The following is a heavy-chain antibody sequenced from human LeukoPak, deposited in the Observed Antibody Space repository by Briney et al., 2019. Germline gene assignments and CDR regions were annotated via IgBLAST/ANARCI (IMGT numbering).Heavy chain of an antibody. Sequence: SETLSLTCTVSGGSISSGSHYWSWIRQPAGKGLEWIGRIYTSGSTNYNPSLKSRVTKSVDTSKNQFSLKLSSVTAADTAVYYCAREVGYYDFWSGSYFDYWGQGTLVTVSS. V-gene: IGHV4-61*02. J-gene: IGHJ4*02. CDR1: GGSISSGSHY. D-gene: IGHD3-3*01. CDR3: AREVGYYDFWSGSYFDY. CDR2: IYTSGST.